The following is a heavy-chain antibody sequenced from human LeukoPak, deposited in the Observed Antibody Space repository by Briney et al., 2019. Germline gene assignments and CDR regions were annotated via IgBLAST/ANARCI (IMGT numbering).Heavy chain of an antibody. V-gene: IGHV3-11*01. D-gene: IGHD6-13*01. CDR2: ITNSGSDI. J-gene: IGHJ4*02. CDR3: ACPYRSRFDY. CDR1: GFTFSDFH. Sequence: GGSLRLFCVVSGFTFSDFHMSWLRQAPGKGLEWISYITNSGSDIEYADSVKGRFTISWDNAKKSLYLEMNTLRAEDTAIYYCACPYRSRFDYWGQGTLVTVSS.